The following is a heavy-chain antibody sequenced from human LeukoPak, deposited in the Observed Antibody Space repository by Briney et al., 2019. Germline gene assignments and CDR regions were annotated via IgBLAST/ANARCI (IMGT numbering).Heavy chain of an antibody. CDR2: IKSDGSST. Sequence: PGGSLRLSCAASGFTFSSYWMHRVRQAPGKGLVWVSRIKSDGSSTNYADSVKGRFTISRDNAKNTLYLQMNSLRAEDTAVYYCVRVAYDVLTGYENYYDYWGQGTLVTVSS. CDR1: GFTFSSYW. D-gene: IGHD3-9*01. V-gene: IGHV3-74*01. CDR3: VRVAYDVLTGYENYYDY. J-gene: IGHJ4*02.